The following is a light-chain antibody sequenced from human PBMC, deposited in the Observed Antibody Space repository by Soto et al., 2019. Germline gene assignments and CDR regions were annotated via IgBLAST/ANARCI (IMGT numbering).Light chain of an antibody. CDR1: QGISNH. CDR2: AAS. V-gene: IGKV1-27*01. Sequence: DIQMTQSPSSLSASVGDRVTITCRASQGISNHLAWYQQKPGKVPKVLIYAASTLQSGVPSRFSGSGSGTEFTLTISSLQPEDVATYYCQRHNSAPPVTFGPGDQGGYQ. CDR3: QRHNSAPPVT. J-gene: IGKJ3*01.